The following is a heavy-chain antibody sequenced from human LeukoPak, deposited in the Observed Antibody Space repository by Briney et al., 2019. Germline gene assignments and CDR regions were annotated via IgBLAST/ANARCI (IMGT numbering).Heavy chain of an antibody. CDR1: GFTFSSYA. J-gene: IGHJ6*02. Sequence: GGSLRLSCAASGFTFSSYAMSWVRQAPGKGLEWVSAISGSGGSTHYADSVKGRFTISRDNSKNTLYLQMNSLRAEDTAVYYCAKVGARGYYGMDVWGQGTTVTVSS. V-gene: IGHV3-23*01. CDR3: AKVGARGYYGMDV. D-gene: IGHD1-26*01. CDR2: ISGSGGST.